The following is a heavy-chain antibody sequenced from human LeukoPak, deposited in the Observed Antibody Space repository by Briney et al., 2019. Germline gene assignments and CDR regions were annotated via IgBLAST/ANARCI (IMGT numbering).Heavy chain of an antibody. CDR2: INGDGSSI. Sequence: GGSLRLSCAASGFSSNSYWMHWARQAPGKGLVWVARINGDGSSINYADSVKGRFTISRDNAKNTLYLQMNSLRVEDTAVYYCAKSNYYDSSGYYSGFDYWGQGTLVTVSS. D-gene: IGHD3-22*01. CDR1: GFSSNSYW. J-gene: IGHJ4*02. V-gene: IGHV3-74*01. CDR3: AKSNYYDSSGYYSGFDY.